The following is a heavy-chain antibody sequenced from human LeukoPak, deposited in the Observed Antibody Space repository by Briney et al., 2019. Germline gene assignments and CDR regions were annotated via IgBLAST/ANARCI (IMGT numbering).Heavy chain of an antibody. Sequence: SETLSLTCTVSGGSISSYYWSWIRQPPGKGLEWIGYIYYSGSTNYNPSLKSRVTISVDTSKNQFSLKLSSVTAADTAVYYCARVEVDGGWANWGQGTLVTVSS. D-gene: IGHD6-19*01. J-gene: IGHJ4*02. V-gene: IGHV4-59*01. CDR1: GGSISSYY. CDR3: ARVEVDGGWAN. CDR2: IYYSGST.